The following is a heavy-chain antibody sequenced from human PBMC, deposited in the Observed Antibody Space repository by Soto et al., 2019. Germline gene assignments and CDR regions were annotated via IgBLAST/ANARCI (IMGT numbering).Heavy chain of an antibody. CDR3: ERFPGYSSGSGDFDI. Sequence: SETLSLTCTVSGGSISSGGYYWSWIRQHPGKGLEWIGYIYYSGSTYYNPSLKSRVTISVDTSKNQFSLKLSSVTAADTAVYYCERFPGYSSGSGDFDIWGQGTMVTVSS. CDR2: IYYSGST. V-gene: IGHV4-31*03. CDR1: GGSISSGGYY. J-gene: IGHJ3*02. D-gene: IGHD5-18*01.